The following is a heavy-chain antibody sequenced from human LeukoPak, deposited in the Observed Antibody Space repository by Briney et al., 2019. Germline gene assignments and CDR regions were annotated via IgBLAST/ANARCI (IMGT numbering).Heavy chain of an antibody. D-gene: IGHD1-26*01. Sequence: SETLPLTCTVSGYSIGNGYFWGWIRQPPGKGLEWIGNIYRTGTTFYNPSLKSRVTISLDTSKNQFSLKLSSVTAADTAVYYCARGRKPGIVTRGWFDPWGQGTLVTVSS. CDR2: IYRTGTT. J-gene: IGHJ5*02. CDR1: GYSIGNGYF. V-gene: IGHV4-38-2*02. CDR3: ARGRKPGIVTRGWFDP.